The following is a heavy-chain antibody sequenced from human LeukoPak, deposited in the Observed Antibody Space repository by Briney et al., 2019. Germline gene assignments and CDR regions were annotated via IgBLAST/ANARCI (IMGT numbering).Heavy chain of an antibody. CDR1: GGSFSGYY. V-gene: IGHV4-34*01. Sequence: SETLSLTCAVYGGSFSGYYWSWIRQPPGKGLEWIGEINHSGSTNYNPSLKSRVTISVDTSKNQFSLKLSSVTAADTAVYYCRIVVVPAAIDDAFDIWGQGTMVTVSS. J-gene: IGHJ3*02. CDR2: INHSGST. CDR3: RIVVVPAAIDDAFDI. D-gene: IGHD2-2*01.